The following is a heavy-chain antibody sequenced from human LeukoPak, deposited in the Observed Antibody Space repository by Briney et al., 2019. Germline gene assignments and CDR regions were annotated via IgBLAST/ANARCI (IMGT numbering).Heavy chain of an antibody. CDR2: IIPILGIA. Sequence: GASVKVSCKASGGTFSSYAISWVRQAPGQGLEWMGRIIPILGIANYAQKFQGRVTITADKSTSTAYMELSSLRSEDTAVYYCARVSSGSYKQFDYWGQGTLVTVSS. V-gene: IGHV1-69*04. CDR3: ARVSSGSYKQFDY. J-gene: IGHJ4*02. CDR1: GGTFSSYA. D-gene: IGHD1-26*01.